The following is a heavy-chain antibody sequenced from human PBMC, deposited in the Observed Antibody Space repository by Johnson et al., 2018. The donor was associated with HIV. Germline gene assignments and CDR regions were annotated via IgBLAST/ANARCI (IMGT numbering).Heavy chain of an antibody. J-gene: IGHJ3*02. CDR3: ARSDYVWGSYTRKCAFDI. Sequence: VQLVESGGGVVQPGRSLRLSCTASGFTFDDYAMHWVRQAPGKGLEWVSGISWNSGSIGYADSVKGLFTISRDNAKNSLYLQMNSLRAEDTALYYCARSDYVWGSYTRKCAFDIWGQGTMVTVSS. CDR2: ISWNSGSI. D-gene: IGHD3-16*01. CDR1: GFTFDDYA. V-gene: IGHV3-9*01.